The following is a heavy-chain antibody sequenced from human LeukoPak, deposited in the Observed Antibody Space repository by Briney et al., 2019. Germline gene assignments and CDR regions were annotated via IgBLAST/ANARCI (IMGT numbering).Heavy chain of an antibody. CDR2: INHSGST. V-gene: IGHV4-34*01. CDR3: ARVEPSESYLFSLNKYFQH. Sequence: SETLSLTCAVYGGSFSGYYWSWIRQPPGKGLEWIGEINHSGSTNYNPSLKSRVTISVDTSKNQFSLKLSSVTAADTAVYYCARVEPSESYLFSLNKYFQHWGQGTLVTVSS. CDR1: GGSFSGYY. D-gene: IGHD1-26*01. J-gene: IGHJ1*01.